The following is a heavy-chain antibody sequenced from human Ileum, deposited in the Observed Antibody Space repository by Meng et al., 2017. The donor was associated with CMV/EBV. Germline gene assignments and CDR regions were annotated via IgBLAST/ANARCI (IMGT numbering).Heavy chain of an antibody. V-gene: IGHV4-39*02. CDR1: GGSISSSTYY. J-gene: IGHJ3*02. CDR2: IYYSGST. D-gene: IGHD2-21*02. CDR3: ARDTAPFDI. Sequence: SETLSLTCTVSGGSISSSTYYWGWIRQPPGKGLEWFGSIYYSGSTVYNPSRKSRVTISVDTSKNQFSLKLSSVTATDTAVYYCARDTAPFDIWGQGTMVTVSS.